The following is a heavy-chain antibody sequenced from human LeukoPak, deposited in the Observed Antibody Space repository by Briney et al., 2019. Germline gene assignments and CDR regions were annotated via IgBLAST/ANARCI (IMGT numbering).Heavy chain of an antibody. D-gene: IGHD5-12*01. CDR3: ARAYIVATSLGY. CDR1: GFTFSSYS. J-gene: IGHJ4*02. CDR2: ISSSSSYI. Sequence: PGGSLRLSCAASGFTFSSYSMNWVRQAPGKGLEWVSSISSSSSYIYYADSVKGRFTISRDNAKNSPYLQMNSLRAEDTAVYYCARAYIVATSLGYWGQGTLVTVSS. V-gene: IGHV3-21*01.